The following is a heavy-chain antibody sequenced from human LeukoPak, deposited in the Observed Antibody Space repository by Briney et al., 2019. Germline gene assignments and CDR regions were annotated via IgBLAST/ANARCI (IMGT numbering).Heavy chain of an antibody. CDR1: GYTFTSYA. CDR3: ARGAITMVRGVIN. J-gene: IGHJ4*02. Sequence: ASVKVSCKASGYTFTSYAISWVRQATGQGLEWMGWMNPNSGNTGYAQKFQGRVTMTGNTSISTAYMELSSLRSEDTAVYYCARGAITMVRGVINWGQGTLVTVSS. CDR2: MNPNSGNT. D-gene: IGHD3-10*01. V-gene: IGHV1-8*02.